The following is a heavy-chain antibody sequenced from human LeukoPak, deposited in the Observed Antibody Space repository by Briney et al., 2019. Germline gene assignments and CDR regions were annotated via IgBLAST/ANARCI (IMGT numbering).Heavy chain of an antibody. Sequence: GGSLRLSCAASGFTFSNYWMSWVRQAPGKGLEWVANIKQDGSAKYYVDSVKGRFTISRDNSKNTLYLQMNSLRAEDTAVYYCASVTARGFGVVINTRYYYYMDVWGKGTTVTVSS. CDR1: GFTFSNYW. CDR3: ASVTARGFGVVINTRYYYYMDV. CDR2: IKQDGSAK. D-gene: IGHD3-3*01. J-gene: IGHJ6*03. V-gene: IGHV3-7*03.